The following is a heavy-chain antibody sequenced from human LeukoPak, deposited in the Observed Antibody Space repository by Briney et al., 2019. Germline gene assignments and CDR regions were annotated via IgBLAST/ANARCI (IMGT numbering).Heavy chain of an antibody. CDR2: IKHDGSQE. CDR3: ARDHSEPGVFFDS. J-gene: IGHJ4*02. Sequence: GGSLRLSCEASGFTFSRYWMSWVRQAPGRGLEWVANIKHDGSQEYYVDSVKGRITISRDNAKNSLYLQMTSLRAEDTAVYYCARDHSEPGVFFDSWGQGTPVTVSS. V-gene: IGHV3-7*05. D-gene: IGHD1-14*01. CDR1: GFTFSRYW.